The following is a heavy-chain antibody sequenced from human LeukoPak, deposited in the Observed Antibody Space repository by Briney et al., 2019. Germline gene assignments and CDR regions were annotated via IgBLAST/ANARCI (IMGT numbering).Heavy chain of an antibody. J-gene: IGHJ3*02. Sequence: GGSLRLSCVASGFTFSHSWMTWVRQAPGKGLEWVGHIKEDGSSQNYADSVKGRFTISRDNAKSSFHLQMNSLRAEDTALYHCARGNYGDSEPRAFDIWGQGTMVTVSS. CDR3: ARGNYGDSEPRAFDI. CDR1: GFTFSHSW. D-gene: IGHD4-17*01. V-gene: IGHV3-7*03. CDR2: IKEDGSSQ.